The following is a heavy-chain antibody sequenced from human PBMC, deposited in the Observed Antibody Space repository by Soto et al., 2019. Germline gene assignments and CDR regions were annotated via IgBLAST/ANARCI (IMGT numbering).Heavy chain of an antibody. J-gene: IGHJ6*03. CDR2: INSDGGVS. V-gene: IGHV3-74*01. D-gene: IGHD2-15*01. CDR3: ARGDCVGGTCYSLAGSFYYHVDV. Sequence: EVQLVESGGGLVQPGGSLRLSCAASGFTVSNYWMYWVRQAPGKGLVWVSRINSDGGVSSYAYYVKGRLTISRDNVENTLTMPMDSLRGADTAVYYCARGDCVGGTCYSLAGSFYYHVDVWSEGTTVPVFS. CDR1: GFTVSNYW.